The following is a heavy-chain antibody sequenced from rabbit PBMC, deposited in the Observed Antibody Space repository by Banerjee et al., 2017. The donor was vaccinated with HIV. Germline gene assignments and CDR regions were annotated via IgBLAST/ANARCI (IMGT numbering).Heavy chain of an antibody. D-gene: IGHD2-1*01. J-gene: IGHJ4*01. CDR1: GFSFSSSDW. CDR2: IYTGSSGST. Sequence: GGLVQPGGSLTLSCTASGFSFSSSDWMSWVRQAPGKGPEWIACIYTGSSGSTYYASWAKGRFTISKTSSTTVTLLMTSLTAADTATYFCARAGYDDYGAFKLWGPGTLVTVS. V-gene: IGHV1S45*01. CDR3: ARAGYDDYGAFKL.